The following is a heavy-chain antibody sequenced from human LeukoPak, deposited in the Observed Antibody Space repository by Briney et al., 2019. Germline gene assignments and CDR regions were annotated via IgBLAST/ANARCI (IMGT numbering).Heavy chain of an antibody. CDR2: IYHNGDT. D-gene: IGHD2-21*01. CDR1: GGSISSSSYY. Sequence: SGTLSLTCTVSGGSISSSSYYWGWIRQPPGKGLEWIGYIYHNGDTRYNPSLKSRVTISVDTSKNHFSLKLNSVTTADTAVYYCAREGYSGADFDSWGQGTLVTVSS. J-gene: IGHJ4*02. CDR3: AREGYSGADFDS. V-gene: IGHV4-61*03.